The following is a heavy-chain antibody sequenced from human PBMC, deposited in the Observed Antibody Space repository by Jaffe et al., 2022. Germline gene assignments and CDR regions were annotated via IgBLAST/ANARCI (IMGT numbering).Heavy chain of an antibody. J-gene: IGHJ4*02. Sequence: QVQLVQSGAEVKKPGASVKVSCKASGYTFTGYYMHWVRQAPGQGLEWMGWINPNSGGTNYAQKFQGRVTMTRDTSISTAYMELSRLRSDDTAVYYCARDSYDSSGYYYYYFDYWGQGTLVTVSS. CDR2: INPNSGGT. CDR1: GYTFTGYY. V-gene: IGHV1-2*02. CDR3: ARDSYDSSGYYYYYFDY. D-gene: IGHD3-22*01.